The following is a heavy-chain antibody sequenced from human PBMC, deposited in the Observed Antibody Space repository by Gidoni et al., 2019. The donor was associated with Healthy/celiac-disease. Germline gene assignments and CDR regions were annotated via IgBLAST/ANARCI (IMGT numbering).Heavy chain of an antibody. D-gene: IGHD1-26*01. J-gene: IGHJ4*02. Sequence: EVQLVESGGGLVQPGGSLRLSCAASGFTFSSYSMNWVRQAPGKGLEWVSYISSSSSTIDYADSVKGRFTISRDNAKNSLYLQMNSLRDEDTAVYYCARVITLPWELLDYWGQGTLVTVSS. V-gene: IGHV3-48*02. CDR3: ARVITLPWELLDY. CDR1: GFTFSSYS. CDR2: ISSSSSTI.